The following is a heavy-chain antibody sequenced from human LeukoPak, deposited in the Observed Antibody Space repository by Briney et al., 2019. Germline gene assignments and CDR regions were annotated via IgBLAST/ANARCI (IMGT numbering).Heavy chain of an antibody. V-gene: IGHV3-23*01. Sequence: GGSLRLSCAASGFTFSSYAMSWVRQAPGKGLEWVSAISGSGGSTYYADSVKGRFTISRDNSKNTLYLQMNSLRAGDTAVYYCAKVGSRAVASGRLDYWGQGTLVTVSS. CDR3: AKVGSRAVASGRLDY. CDR2: ISGSGGST. J-gene: IGHJ4*02. D-gene: IGHD6-19*01. CDR1: GFTFSSYA.